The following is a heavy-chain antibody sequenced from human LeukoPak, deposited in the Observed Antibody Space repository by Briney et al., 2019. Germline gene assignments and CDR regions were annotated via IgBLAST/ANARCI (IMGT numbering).Heavy chain of an antibody. CDR1: GGSISSSSYY. CDR3: ARQYRDVVATDDAFDI. V-gene: IGHV4-39*01. J-gene: IGHJ3*02. Sequence: SETLSLTCTVSGGSISSSSYYWGWIRQPPGKGLEWIGSIYYSGSTYYNPSLKSRVTISVDTSKNQFSLKLNSVTAADTAVYYCARQYRDVVATDDAFDIWGQGTMVTVSS. CDR2: IYYSGST. D-gene: IGHD5-12*01.